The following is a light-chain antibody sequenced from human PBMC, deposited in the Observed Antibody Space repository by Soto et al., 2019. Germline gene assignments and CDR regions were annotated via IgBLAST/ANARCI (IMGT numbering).Light chain of an antibody. V-gene: IGKV3-20*01. CDR1: QSVPSSQ. J-gene: IGKJ2*03. CDR2: GAS. CDR3: QKYATSPHS. Sequence: EIVLTQSPGTLSLSPGESATLSCRTSQSVPSSQVAWYQVKPGQTPRLLIYGASSRATGIPDRFSGVGSETYFTLAISSREPEGLAVYYCQKYATSPHSFGQETKREI.